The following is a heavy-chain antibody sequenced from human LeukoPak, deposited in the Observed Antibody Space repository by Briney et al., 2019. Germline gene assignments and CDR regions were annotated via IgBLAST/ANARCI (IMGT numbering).Heavy chain of an antibody. J-gene: IGHJ3*02. D-gene: IGHD4-17*01. V-gene: IGHV3-72*01. CDR2: TRNKANSYTT. CDR3: AREPYGEAAFDI. Sequence: GGSLRLSCAASGFTFSDHYMDWVRQAPGKGLEWVGRTRNKANSYTTEYAASVKGRFTISRDDSKNSLYLQMNSLKTEDTAVYYCAREPYGEAAFDIWGQGTMVTVSS. CDR1: GFTFSDHY.